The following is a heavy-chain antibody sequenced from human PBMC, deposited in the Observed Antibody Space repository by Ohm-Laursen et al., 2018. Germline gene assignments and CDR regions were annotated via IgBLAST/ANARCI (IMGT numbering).Heavy chain of an antibody. Sequence: SLRLSCAASGFTFSNYNMNWVRQAPGKGLEWVANIKQDGSEKYFLDSVKGRFTFSRDNAKNSVSLQMNSLRAEDTAVYYCARGFPSIVVVPAAIRGDFDYWGQGTLVTASS. D-gene: IGHD2-2*02. CDR1: GFTFSNYN. V-gene: IGHV3-7*01. CDR3: ARGFPSIVVVPAAIRGDFDY. CDR2: IKQDGSEK. J-gene: IGHJ4*02.